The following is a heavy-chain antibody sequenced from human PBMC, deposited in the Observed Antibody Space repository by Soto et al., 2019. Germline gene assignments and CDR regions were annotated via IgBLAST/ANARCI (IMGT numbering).Heavy chain of an antibody. J-gene: IGHJ4*02. CDR2: ITHSGST. D-gene: IGHD6-19*01. CDR3: ARGPGCRVRRGWVY. V-gene: IGHV4-34*01. Sequence: PSETLSLTCAVYGRSFSGYYWRWIRQPPGKGLEWIGEITHSGSTNYNPSLKSRVTISVDTSKNQFSLKLSSVTAADTAVYYCARGPGCRVRRGWVYWGQGTLVTVSS. CDR1: GRSFSGYY.